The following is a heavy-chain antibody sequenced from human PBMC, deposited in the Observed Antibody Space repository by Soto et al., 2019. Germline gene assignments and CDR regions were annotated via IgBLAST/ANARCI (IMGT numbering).Heavy chain of an antibody. CDR3: ARDSGWPILNFDN. D-gene: IGHD3-10*01. V-gene: IGHV3-30*03. J-gene: IGHJ4*02. CDR2: SSYDGRET. CDR1: DFDFISYG. Sequence: GGSLRLSCAASDFDFISYGIHWVRQAPGKGLEWVAASSYDGRETFYADSAKGRFTVSKEMSKNTAFLQMNALRHEDTAVYFCARDSGWPILNFDNWGQGTPVTVSS.